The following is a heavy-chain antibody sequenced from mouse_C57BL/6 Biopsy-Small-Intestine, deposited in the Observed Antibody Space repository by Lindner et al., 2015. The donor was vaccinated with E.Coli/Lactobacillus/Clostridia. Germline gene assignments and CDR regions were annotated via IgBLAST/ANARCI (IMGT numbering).Heavy chain of an antibody. CDR1: GYLLKSFG. CDR2: ITSYNNNA. Sequence: SVKVSCKASGYLLKSFGISWLRQAPGQGLEWMGWITSYNNNAIYAQKFQGRVSMTTDTSTNTVYMELRSLRSDDTAIYFCARERDTSGYNYLDYWGQGTLVTVSS. CDR3: ARERDTSGYNYLDY. V-gene: IGHV1-20*01. D-gene: IGHD1-1*01. J-gene: IGHJ4*01.